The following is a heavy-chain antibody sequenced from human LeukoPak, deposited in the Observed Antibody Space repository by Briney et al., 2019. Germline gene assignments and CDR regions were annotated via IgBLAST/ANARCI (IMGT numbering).Heavy chain of an antibody. J-gene: IGHJ4*02. CDR1: GFTFSHYW. CDR3: ARAAYNSSLDY. V-gene: IGHV3-74*01. D-gene: IGHD6-6*01. CDR2: IVSDGSGT. Sequence: GGSLRLSCAASGFTFSHYWMVWVRQTPEKGLVWVSHIVSDGSGTSYADSVKGRFTMSRDNAKDTLYLQMDSLRTEDTAVYYCARAAYNSSLDYWGQGTLVTVSS.